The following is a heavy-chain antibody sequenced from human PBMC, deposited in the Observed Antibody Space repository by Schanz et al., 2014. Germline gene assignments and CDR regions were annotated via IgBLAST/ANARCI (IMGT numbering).Heavy chain of an antibody. CDR3: DRLAVHDY. J-gene: IGHJ4*02. CDR1: GFTFSDHY. Sequence: EVQLVESGGGMVQPGGSLRLSCAASGFTFSDHYMDWVRQAPGKGLEWVGRITNKPNNYNTEYAASVKGRFTISRDDSRNSLQLQMSSLKTDDTAVYYCDRLAVHDYWGQGTLVTVSA. CDR2: ITNKPNNYNT. V-gene: IGHV3-72*01.